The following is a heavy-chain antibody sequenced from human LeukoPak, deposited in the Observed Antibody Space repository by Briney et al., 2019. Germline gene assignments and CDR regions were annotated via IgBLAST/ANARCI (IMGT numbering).Heavy chain of an antibody. CDR2: IYYTGST. CDR3: ARRGITYSTSFFDS. D-gene: IGHD6-13*01. V-gene: IGHV4-39*01. Sequence: SETLTLTCAVSGGSISGGKDFWGWIRQSPGKGLEWIGSIYYTGSTYYNPSLKSRVTISVDTSKSEFSLMVHSVTAADTAMYYCARRGITYSTSFFDSWGQGTLLTVPS. CDR1: GGSISGGKDF. J-gene: IGHJ4*02.